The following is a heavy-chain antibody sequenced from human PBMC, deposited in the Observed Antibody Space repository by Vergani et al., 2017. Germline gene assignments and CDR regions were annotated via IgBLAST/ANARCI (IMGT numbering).Heavy chain of an antibody. V-gene: IGHV3-7*03. CDR3: ARARMGGYFDY. Sequence: EVQLVESGGGLVQPGGSLRLSCAASGFTFSSYWMSWVRQAPGKGLEWVANIKQYGSEKYYVDSVKGRFTISRDNAKNSLYLQMNSLRAEDTAVYYCARARMGGYFDYWGQGTLVTVSS. J-gene: IGHJ4*02. CDR2: IKQYGSEK. D-gene: IGHD3-16*01. CDR1: GFTFSSYW.